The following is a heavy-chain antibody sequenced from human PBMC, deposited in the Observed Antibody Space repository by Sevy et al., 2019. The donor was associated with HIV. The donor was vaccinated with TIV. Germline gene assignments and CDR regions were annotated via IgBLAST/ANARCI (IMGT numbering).Heavy chain of an antibody. CDR1: GFTFSSYA. CDR3: ARTDYGDYLQFFDY. J-gene: IGHJ4*02. V-gene: IGHV3-30-3*01. Sequence: GGSLRLSCAASGFTFSSYAMHWVRQAPGKGLEWVAVISFDGSNKYYADSVKGRFTISRDNSKNTLYLQMNSLRAEDTAVYYCARTDYGDYLQFFDYWGQGTLVTVSS. D-gene: IGHD4-17*01. CDR2: ISFDGSNK.